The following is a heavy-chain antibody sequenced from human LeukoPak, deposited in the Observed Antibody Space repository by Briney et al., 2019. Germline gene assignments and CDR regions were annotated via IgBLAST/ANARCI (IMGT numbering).Heavy chain of an antibody. CDR1: GFTFSSYG. J-gene: IGHJ6*03. Sequence: GGSLRLSCAASGFTFSSYGMHWVRQAPGKGLEWVAVISYDGSNKYYADSVKGRFTISRDNSKNTLYLQMNSLRAEDTAVYYCAKATLARSQGYYYYYMDVWGKGTTVTVSS. CDR3: AKATLARSQGYYYYYMDV. V-gene: IGHV3-30*18. CDR2: ISYDGSNK.